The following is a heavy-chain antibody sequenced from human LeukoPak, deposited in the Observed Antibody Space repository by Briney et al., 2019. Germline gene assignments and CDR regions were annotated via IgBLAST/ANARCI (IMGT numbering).Heavy chain of an antibody. CDR1: EFSFETYW. CDR2: INEDGSEK. D-gene: IGHD5-24*01. V-gene: IGHV3-7*01. CDR3: ARGETMDV. J-gene: IGHJ6*03. Sequence: GGSLRLSCVALEFSFETYWMSWVRQAPGKGPEWVANINEDGSEKHYVGSVRGRFTISRDNADNSLHLQMNSLRPEDMAVYYCARGETMDVWGKRTTVTVSS.